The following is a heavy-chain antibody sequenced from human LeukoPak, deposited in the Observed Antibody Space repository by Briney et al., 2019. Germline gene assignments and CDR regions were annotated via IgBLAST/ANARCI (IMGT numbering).Heavy chain of an antibody. CDR3: ARDVRLGWPTYYYYYMDV. V-gene: IGHV4-39*07. D-gene: IGHD6-19*01. CDR2: LDESGRP. CDR1: GGSIRSGRHH. Sequence: PSETLSLTCSVSGGSIRSGRHHWAWVRQPPGKGLEFIGSLDESGRPYYNAPLKSRVTISVDTSKNQFSLKLSSVTAADTAVYYCARDVRLGWPTYYYYYMDVWGKGTTVTVSS. J-gene: IGHJ6*03.